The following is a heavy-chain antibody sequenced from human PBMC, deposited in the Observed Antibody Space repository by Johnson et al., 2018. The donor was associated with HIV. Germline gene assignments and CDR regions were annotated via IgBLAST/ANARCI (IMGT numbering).Heavy chain of an antibody. CDR1: GFTFSNYG. Sequence: QVQLVESGGGVVQPGESLTLSCAASGFTFSNYGVHWVRQAPGKGLEWVAFIQNDGTNKYYADFVKGRFTISRDNSRNMVYLQMSNLRTEETAVYYCAKGEAQEGWIQLGSYAFDFWGRGTMVTVSS. CDR3: AKGEAQEGWIQLGSYAFDF. V-gene: IGHV3-30*02. CDR2: IQNDGTNK. J-gene: IGHJ3*01. D-gene: IGHD5-18*01.